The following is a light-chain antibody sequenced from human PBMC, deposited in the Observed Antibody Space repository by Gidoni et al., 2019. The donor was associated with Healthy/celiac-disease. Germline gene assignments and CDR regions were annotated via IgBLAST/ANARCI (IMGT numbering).Light chain of an antibody. CDR3: QQYGSSPPLFT. CDR1: QSVSSTS. V-gene: IGKV3-20*01. Sequence: EIVLTQSPGTLSLSPGERATLSCRASQSVSSTSLAWYQQKPGQAPRLLIYGASSRATGIPDRFSGSGSGTDFTLTISRLEPEDFAVYYCQQYGSSPPLFTFXPXTKVDIK. J-gene: IGKJ3*01. CDR2: GAS.